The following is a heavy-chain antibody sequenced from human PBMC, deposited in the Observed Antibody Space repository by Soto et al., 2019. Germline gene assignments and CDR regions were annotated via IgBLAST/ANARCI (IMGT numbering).Heavy chain of an antibody. CDR3: ARDPGQPPRSYYYYYMDV. CDR1: GLTFSSYA. J-gene: IGHJ6*03. Sequence: GGSLRLSCADYGLTFSSYAMSWVRQAPGKGLEWVSYITSSSSTTYYADSVKGRFTISRDNAKNPLYLQMNSLRAEDTAVYYCARDPGQPPRSYYYYYMDVWGKGTTVTVSS. CDR2: ITSSSSTT. V-gene: IGHV3-48*01. D-gene: IGHD6-13*01.